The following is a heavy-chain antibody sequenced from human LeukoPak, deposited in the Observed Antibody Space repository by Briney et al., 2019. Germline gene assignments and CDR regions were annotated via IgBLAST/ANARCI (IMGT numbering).Heavy chain of an antibody. CDR2: ISAYNGNT. CDR1: GYTFTSYG. V-gene: IGHV1-18*01. D-gene: IGHD6-13*01. CDR3: ARDGYGSSWYSNNWFDP. Sequence: ASVKVSCKASGYTFTSYGVSWVRQAPGQGLEWMGWISAYNGNTNYAQKLQGRVTMTTDTSTSTAYMELRSLRSDDTAVYYCARDGYGSSWYSNNWFDPWGQGTLVTVSS. J-gene: IGHJ5*02.